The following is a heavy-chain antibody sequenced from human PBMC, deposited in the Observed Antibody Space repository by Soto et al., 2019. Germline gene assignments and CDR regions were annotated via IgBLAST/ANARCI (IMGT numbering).Heavy chain of an antibody. Sequence: PSETLSLTCTVSGGSISSGGYYWSWIRQHPGKGLEWIGYIYYSGSTYYNPSLKSRVTISVDTSKNQFSLKLSSVTAADTAVYYCARDPYHYDSSGYSYWGQGTLVTVSS. D-gene: IGHD3-22*01. CDR2: IYYSGST. CDR3: ARDPYHYDSSGYSY. V-gene: IGHV4-31*03. J-gene: IGHJ4*02. CDR1: GGSISSGGYY.